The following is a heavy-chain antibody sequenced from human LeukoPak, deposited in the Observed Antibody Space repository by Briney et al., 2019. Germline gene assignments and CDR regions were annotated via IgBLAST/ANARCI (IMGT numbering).Heavy chain of an antibody. D-gene: IGHD5-18*01. CDR1: GFTFNSDW. CDR2: IKKDGNEK. Sequence: GRSLRLSCAASGFTFNSDWMSWVRQAPGKGLEWVANIKKDGNEKYYVDSVKGRFTISRDNAKSSLYLQKNSLRAEDTAVYYCARGRYSSTTYYFDYWGQGTLVTVSS. J-gene: IGHJ4*02. CDR3: ARGRYSSTTYYFDY. V-gene: IGHV3-7*03.